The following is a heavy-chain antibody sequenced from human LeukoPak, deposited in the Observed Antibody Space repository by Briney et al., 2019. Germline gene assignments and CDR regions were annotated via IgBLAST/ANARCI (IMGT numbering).Heavy chain of an antibody. CDR2: IYYSGST. J-gene: IGHJ4*02. CDR1: GGSISSYY. Sequence: SETLSLTCTVSGGSISSYYWSWIRQPPGKGLEWSGYIYYSGSTNYNPSLKSRVTISVDTSKNQFSLKLSSVTAADTAVYYCARIGGIQLWPAVDYWGQGTLVTVSS. CDR3: ARIGGIQLWPAVDY. D-gene: IGHD5-18*01. V-gene: IGHV4-59*01.